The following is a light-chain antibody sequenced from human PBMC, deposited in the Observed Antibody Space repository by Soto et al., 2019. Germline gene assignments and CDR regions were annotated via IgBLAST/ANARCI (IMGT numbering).Light chain of an antibody. CDR3: LQRSNWPT. CDR2: DAS. CDR1: QSVSSY. Sequence: EIVLTQSPATLSLSPGERATLSCRASQSVSSYLAWYQQKPGQAPRLLIYDASNRATGIPARFSGSGSGTDFTLTISSLEPEDFAVYYCLQRSNWPTFGQGTKLEIK. V-gene: IGKV3-11*01. J-gene: IGKJ2*01.